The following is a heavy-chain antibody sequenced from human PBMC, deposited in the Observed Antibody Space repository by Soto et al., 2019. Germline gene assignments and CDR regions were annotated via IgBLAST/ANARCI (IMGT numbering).Heavy chain of an antibody. CDR2: IYPGDSDT. Sequence: GESLKISCKGSGYSFTSYWIGWVRQMPGKGLEWMGIIYPGDSDTRYSPSFQGQVTISADKSISTAYLQWSNLKASDTAMYYCARRPKATVTNYYFDYWGQGTLVTVSS. J-gene: IGHJ4*02. CDR3: ARRPKATVTNYYFDY. V-gene: IGHV5-51*01. CDR1: GYSFTSYW. D-gene: IGHD4-4*01.